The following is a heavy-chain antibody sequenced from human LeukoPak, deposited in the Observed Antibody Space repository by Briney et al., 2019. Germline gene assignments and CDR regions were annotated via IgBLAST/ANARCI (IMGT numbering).Heavy chain of an antibody. CDR2: IYHGGNT. D-gene: IGHD3-10*01. V-gene: IGHV4-30-4*01. J-gene: IGHJ5*02. CDR3: ARVRYYGSGEEIDP. Sequence: SQTLSLTCTVSGGSISRGDYYWGWIRQPPGKGLEWIGYIYHGGNTYYNPSLKCRVTISVDTSKNQFSLTLSSVTAADTAMYYCARVRYYGSGEEIDPWGQGTLVTVSS. CDR1: GGSISRGDYY.